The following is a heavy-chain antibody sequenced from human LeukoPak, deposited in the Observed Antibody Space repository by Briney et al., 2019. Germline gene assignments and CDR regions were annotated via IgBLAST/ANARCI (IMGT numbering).Heavy chain of an antibody. J-gene: IGHJ4*02. CDR2: ISSNGGST. Sequence: GGSLRLSCSASGFTFSSYDMHWVRQAPGKGLEYVSAISSNGGSTYYADSVKGRFTISRDNSENTMYLQMSSQRAEDTAVYYCVRHSGYENYFDYWGQGTLVTVSS. CDR3: VRHSGYENYFDY. V-gene: IGHV3-64D*09. CDR1: GFTFSSYD. D-gene: IGHD5-12*01.